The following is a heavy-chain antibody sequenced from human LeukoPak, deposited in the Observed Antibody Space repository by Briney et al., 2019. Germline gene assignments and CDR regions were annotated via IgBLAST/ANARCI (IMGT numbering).Heavy chain of an antibody. J-gene: IGHJ5*02. CDR2: IKSKTDDGTT. V-gene: IGHV3-15*01. Sequence: GGSLRLSCAASGFTFSNAWMSWVRQAPGKGLEWVGRIKSKTDDGTTDYAAPVKGRFTISRDDSKNTLYLQMNSLNTEDTAVYYCTTDPTPEADPWGQGTLVTVSS. CDR1: GFTFSNAW. CDR3: TTDPTPEADP.